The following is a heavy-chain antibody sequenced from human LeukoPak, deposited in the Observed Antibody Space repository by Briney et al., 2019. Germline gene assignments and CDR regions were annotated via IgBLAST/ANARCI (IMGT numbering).Heavy chain of an antibody. D-gene: IGHD6-13*01. J-gene: IGHJ4*02. CDR1: GGSISSGGYY. CDR2: IYYSGST. Sequence: SETLSLTCTVSGGSISSGGYYWSWIRQHPGTGLEWIGYIYYSGSTYYNPSLKSRVTISVDTSKNQFSLKLSSVTAADTAVYYCARHERYSTEFDYWGQGTLVTVPS. V-gene: IGHV4-31*03. CDR3: ARHERYSTEFDY.